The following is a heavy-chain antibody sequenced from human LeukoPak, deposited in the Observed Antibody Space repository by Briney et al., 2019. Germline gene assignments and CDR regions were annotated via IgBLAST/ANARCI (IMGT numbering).Heavy chain of an antibody. J-gene: IGHJ6*02. V-gene: IGHV3-30*04. Sequence: GGSLRLSCAASGFPFSSFAMHWVRQAPGKGLEWVAVIIYDGSDKYYGDSVKGRFTISRDNSKNTLYLQMNSLRAEDTAVYSCARDGNSGSHFCYYGMDAWGQGTTVTVSS. D-gene: IGHD1-26*01. CDR3: ARDGNSGSHFCYYGMDA. CDR2: IIYDGSDK. CDR1: GFPFSSFA.